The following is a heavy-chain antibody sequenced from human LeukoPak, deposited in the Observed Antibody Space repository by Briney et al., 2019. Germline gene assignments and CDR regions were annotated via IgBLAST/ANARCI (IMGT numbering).Heavy chain of an antibody. V-gene: IGHV3-23*01. CDR2: IRRRGTTT. CDR3: ARDTRGTTSTGWLDP. CDR1: GFTFSIYA. J-gene: IGHJ5*02. Sequence: PGGALRLSCAPSGFTFSIYAMTSVRQAPGKGLGWGSEIRRRGTTTYYEDSVTGRFTISRANSNTTLYLQMKTSRAEDTAVYYCARDTRGTTSTGWLDPWGQGTLVTVSS. D-gene: IGHD2-2*01.